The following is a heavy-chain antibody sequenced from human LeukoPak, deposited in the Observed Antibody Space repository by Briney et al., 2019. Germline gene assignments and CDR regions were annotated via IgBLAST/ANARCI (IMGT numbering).Heavy chain of an antibody. CDR1: GFTFSSYS. CDR2: ISFISSNI. D-gene: IGHD5-24*01. CDR3: ARESPNYLDTYYFDY. Sequence: GGSLRLSCAASGFTFSSYSMNWVRQAPGKGLEWVSSISFISSNIYYADSVKGRFTISRDNAKNSLYLQMDSLRAEDTAVYYCARESPNYLDTYYFDYWGQGTLVTVSS. V-gene: IGHV3-21*06. J-gene: IGHJ4*02.